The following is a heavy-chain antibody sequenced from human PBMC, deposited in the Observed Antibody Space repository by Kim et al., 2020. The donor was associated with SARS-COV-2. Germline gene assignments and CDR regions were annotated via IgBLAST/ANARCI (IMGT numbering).Heavy chain of an antibody. CDR2: GRT. CDR3: ARDPTYSFDI. J-gene: IGHJ3*02. D-gene: IGHD3-10*01. Sequence: GRTNYAQKFHGRVTLTTDTSTSTVYMELRSLSPDDTAVFYCARDPTYSFDIWGQGTMVTVSS. V-gene: IGHV1-18*01.